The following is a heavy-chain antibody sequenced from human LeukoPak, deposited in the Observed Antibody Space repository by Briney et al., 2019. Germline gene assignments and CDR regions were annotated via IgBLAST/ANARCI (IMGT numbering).Heavy chain of an antibody. J-gene: IGHJ4*02. CDR1: GFTFSSYG. V-gene: IGHV3-33*01. CDR3: ARGSRDGYNYWGTDY. CDR2: IWYDGSNN. D-gene: IGHD5-24*01. Sequence: GGSLRLSCAASGFTFSSYGMHWVRQAPGKGLEWVAVIWYDGSNNYYADSVQGRFTISRDNSKNTLYLQMNSLRAEDTAVYYCARGSRDGYNYWGTDYWGQGTLVTVSS.